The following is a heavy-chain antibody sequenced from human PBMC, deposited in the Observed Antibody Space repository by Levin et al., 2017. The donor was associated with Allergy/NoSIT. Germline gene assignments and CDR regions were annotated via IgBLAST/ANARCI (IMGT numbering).Heavy chain of an antibody. CDR2: FDPEDGET. Sequence: ASVKVSCKVSGYTLTELSMHWVRQAPGKGLEWMGGFDPEDGETIYAQKFQGRVTMTEDTSTDTAYMELSSLRSEDTAVYYCATYEADDYVWGSYRYYPYWGQGTLVTVSS. V-gene: IGHV1-24*01. D-gene: IGHD3-16*02. CDR1: GYTLTELS. CDR3: ATYEADDYVWGSYRYYPY. J-gene: IGHJ4*02.